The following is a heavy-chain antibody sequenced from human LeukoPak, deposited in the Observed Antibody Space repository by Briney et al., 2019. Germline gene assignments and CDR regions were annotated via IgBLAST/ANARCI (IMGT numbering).Heavy chain of an antibody. CDR1: GFTFSSYA. Sequence: GGSLRLSCAASGFTFSSYAMNWVRQAPGKGLEWVSSISRGSDHIFYADSMKGRFTVSRDNAKNSLYLQMNSLGAEDTAVYYCARPYDTRGYFPDYWGQGTLVTVSS. J-gene: IGHJ4*02. CDR2: ISRGSDHI. V-gene: IGHV3-21*01. CDR3: ARPYDTRGYFPDY. D-gene: IGHD3-22*01.